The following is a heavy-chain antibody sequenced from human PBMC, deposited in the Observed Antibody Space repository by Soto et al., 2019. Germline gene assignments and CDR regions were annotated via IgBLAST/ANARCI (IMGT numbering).Heavy chain of an antibody. CDR3: ARSYYDYVWGSYRSAHFDY. Sequence: ASVQVSCKASGYTFTSYYMHWVRQAPGQGLEWMGIINPSGDSTSYAQKFQGRVTMTRDTSTSTVYMELSSLRSEDTAVYYCARSYYDYVWGSYRSAHFDYWGQGTLVTV. CDR1: GYTFTSYY. D-gene: IGHD3-16*02. V-gene: IGHV1-46*01. CDR2: INPSGDST. J-gene: IGHJ4*02.